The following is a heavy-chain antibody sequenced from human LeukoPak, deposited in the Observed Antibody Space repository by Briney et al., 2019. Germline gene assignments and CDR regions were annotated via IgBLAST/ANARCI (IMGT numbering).Heavy chain of an antibody. CDR2: ISGSGGST. D-gene: IGHD2-2*01. Sequence: GGSLRLSCAASGFTFSSYAMSWVRQAPGKGLEWVSSISGSGGSTYYADSVKGRFSISRDNSKNTLYLQMNSLRADDTAVYYCAKSWCETICYGIYDWGQGTLVTVS. CDR1: GFTFSSYA. J-gene: IGHJ4*02. V-gene: IGHV3-23*01. CDR3: AKSWCETICYGIYD.